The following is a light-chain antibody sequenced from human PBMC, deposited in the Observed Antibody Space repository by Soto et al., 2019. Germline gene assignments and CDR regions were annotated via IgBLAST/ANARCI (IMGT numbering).Light chain of an antibody. J-gene: IGKJ5*01. CDR1: QSLSSNF. Sequence: EIVLTQSPCILSLSPGERASLSCGASQSLSSNFLAWYQQKPGQAPRLLIYGASSRATGIPDRFSGSGSGTDFTLTISSLEPEDFAVYYCQQYGSSPDTFGQGTRLEI. CDR3: QQYGSSPDT. CDR2: GAS. V-gene: IGKV3-20*01.